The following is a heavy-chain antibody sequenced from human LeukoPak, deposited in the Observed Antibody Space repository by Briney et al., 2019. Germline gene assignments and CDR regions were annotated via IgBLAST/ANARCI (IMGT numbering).Heavy chain of an antibody. CDR1: GFTFSSYG. CDR2: ISYDGSNK. D-gene: IGHD1-1*01. CDR3: AKGALQFSDYFDY. J-gene: IGHJ4*02. V-gene: IGHV3-30*18. Sequence: GGSLRLSCAASGFTFSSYGMHWVRQAPGKGLERVAVISYDGSNKYYADSVKGRFTISRDNSKNTLYLQMNSLRAEDTAVYYCAKGALQFSDYFDYWGQGTLVTVSS.